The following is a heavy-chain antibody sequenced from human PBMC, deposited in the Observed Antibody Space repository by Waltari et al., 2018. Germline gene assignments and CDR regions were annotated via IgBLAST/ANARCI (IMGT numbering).Heavy chain of an antibody. D-gene: IGHD1-1*01. V-gene: IGHV3-74*01. J-gene: IGHJ4*02. CDR3: AGSIQLVY. Sequence: EVQLVESGGGLVQPGGSLRLSCAASGFTFNTYWMHWVRQAPGKGLEGVSRIKSDGSNIGYADSVKGRFTISRDNAENTLYLQMNSLRAEDTAVYYCAGSIQLVYWGQGTLVTVSS. CDR1: GFTFNTYW. CDR2: IKSDGSNI.